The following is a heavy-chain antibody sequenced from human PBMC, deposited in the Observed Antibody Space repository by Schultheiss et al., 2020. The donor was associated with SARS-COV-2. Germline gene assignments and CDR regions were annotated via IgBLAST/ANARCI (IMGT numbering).Heavy chain of an antibody. Sequence: SETLSLTCTVSGGSISSYYWSWIRQPPGKGLEWIGSIYHSGSTYYNPSLKSRVTISVDTSKNQFSLKLSSVTAADTAVYYCAGPYGSGSYVSSSIDYWGQGTLVTVSS. D-gene: IGHD3-10*01. J-gene: IGHJ4*02. CDR1: GGSISSYY. CDR2: IYHSGST. V-gene: IGHV4-59*04. CDR3: AGPYGSGSYVSSSIDY.